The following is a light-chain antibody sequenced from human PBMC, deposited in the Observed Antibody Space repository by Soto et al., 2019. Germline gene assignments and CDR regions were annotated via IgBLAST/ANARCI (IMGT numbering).Light chain of an antibody. CDR2: SAS. CDR3: QQYGSSSWM. J-gene: IGKJ1*01. V-gene: IGKV3-20*01. Sequence: EIVLTQSPGTLSLSPGERATLSCRASQSVSSSCLAWYQQKPGQAPRLLIYSASSRATGIPDRFSGSGSETDFTLTISRLEPEDFAVYYCQQYGSSSWMFGQGTKVEIK. CDR1: QSVSSSC.